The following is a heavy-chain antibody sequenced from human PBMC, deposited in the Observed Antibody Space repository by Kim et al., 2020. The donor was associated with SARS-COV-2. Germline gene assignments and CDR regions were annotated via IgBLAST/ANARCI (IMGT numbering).Heavy chain of an antibody. CDR3: ARDGKMVRGVNDY. Sequence: ASVKVSCKASGYTFTSYAMHWVRQAPGQRHEWMGWINAGNGNTKYSQKFQGRVTITRDTSASTAYMELSSLRSEDTAVYYCARDGKMVRGVNDYWGQGTLVTVSS. V-gene: IGHV1-3*01. D-gene: IGHD3-10*01. CDR2: INAGNGNT. J-gene: IGHJ4*02. CDR1: GYTFTSYA.